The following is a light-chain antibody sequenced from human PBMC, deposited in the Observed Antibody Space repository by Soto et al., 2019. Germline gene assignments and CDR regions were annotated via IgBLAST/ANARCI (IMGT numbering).Light chain of an antibody. J-gene: IGKJ1*01. Sequence: EIALTQSPGTLSLSPGERATLSCRASQSVSSSYLAWYQQKPGQAPRLLIYGASSRATGIPDRFSGSGSGTDFTLTISRLEPEDFAVYYCHQYGGSPRTLGQGTKVEIK. V-gene: IGKV3-20*01. CDR2: GAS. CDR1: QSVSSSY. CDR3: HQYGGSPRT.